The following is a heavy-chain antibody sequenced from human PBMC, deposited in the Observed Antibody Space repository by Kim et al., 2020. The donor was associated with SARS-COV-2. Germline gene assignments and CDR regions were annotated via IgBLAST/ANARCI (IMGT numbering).Heavy chain of an antibody. D-gene: IGHD3-22*01. CDR2: VSSTGST. CDR1: GDSMYDFY. CDR3: ARHRYYDRCDFDY. Sequence: SETLSLTCSVSGDSMYDFYWNWIRQPPGKGLEWIGYVSSTGSTSYSPSLGSRVTISVDRSKKQFSLILSSVTAADTAVYYWARHRYYDRCDFDYWGQGTLVTVSS. J-gene: IGHJ4*02. V-gene: IGHV4-59*08.